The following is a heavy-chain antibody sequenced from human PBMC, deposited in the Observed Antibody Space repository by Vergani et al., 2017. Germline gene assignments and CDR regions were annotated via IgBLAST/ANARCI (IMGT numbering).Heavy chain of an antibody. Sequence: EVQLVESGGGLVQPGGSLRLSCAASGFTFSSYEMNWVRQAPGKGLEWVSYISSSGSTIYYADSVKGRFTISRDNAKNSLYLQMNSLRAEDTAVYYCARDDSSGYYPPTYGMDVWGQGTTVTVSS. D-gene: IGHD3-22*01. CDR2: ISSSGSTI. CDR3: ARDDSSGYYPPTYGMDV. CDR1: GFTFSSYE. V-gene: IGHV3-48*03. J-gene: IGHJ6*02.